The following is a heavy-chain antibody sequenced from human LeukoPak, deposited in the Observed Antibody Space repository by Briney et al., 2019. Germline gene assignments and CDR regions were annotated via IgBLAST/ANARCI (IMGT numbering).Heavy chain of an antibody. Sequence: PSETLSLTCTVSGGSISSSSYYWGWIRQPPGKGLEWIGSIYYSGSTYYNPSLKSRVTISVDTSKNQFSLKLSSVTAADTAVYYCAISVDTPWDYYMDVWGKGTTVTVSS. CDR2: IYYSGST. J-gene: IGHJ6*03. CDR1: GGSISSSSYY. D-gene: IGHD5-18*01. CDR3: AISVDTPWDYYMDV. V-gene: IGHV4-39*07.